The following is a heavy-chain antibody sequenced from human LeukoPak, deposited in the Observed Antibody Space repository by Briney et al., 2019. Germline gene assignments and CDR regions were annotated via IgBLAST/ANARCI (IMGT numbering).Heavy chain of an antibody. V-gene: IGHV4-59*01. CDR1: GGSISSYY. D-gene: IGHD6-13*01. J-gene: IGHJ2*01. CDR3: ARISSWNWYFDL. CDR2: IYYSGST. Sequence: SETLSLTCTVSGGSISSYYWSWIRQPPGKGLEWIGYIYYSGSTNYNPSLKSRVTISVDTSKNRFSLKLSSVTAADTAVYYCARISSWNWYFDLWGRGTLVTVSS.